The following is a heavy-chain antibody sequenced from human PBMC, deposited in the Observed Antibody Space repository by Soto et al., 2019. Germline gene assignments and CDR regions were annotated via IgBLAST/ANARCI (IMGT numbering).Heavy chain of an antibody. CDR1: SGSISTSGYC. CDR2: ISYSGST. V-gene: IGHV4-39*02. J-gene: IGHJ4*02. Sequence: SETLSLTCSVSSGSISTSGYCWGWIRQPPGTGLEWIGGISYSGSTYYNPSLKSRLTISVDTSKNHFSLKLTSVTAADTAVYFCARRGSRLSVAVAAFDYWSQGTLVTVSS. CDR3: ARRGSRLSVAVAAFDY. D-gene: IGHD6-19*01.